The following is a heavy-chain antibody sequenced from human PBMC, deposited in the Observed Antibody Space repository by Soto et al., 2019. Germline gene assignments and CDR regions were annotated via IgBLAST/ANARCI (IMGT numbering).Heavy chain of an antibody. D-gene: IGHD1-7*01. V-gene: IGHV4-59*01. CDR3: ARDQTGTTSSFDSDASEI. J-gene: IGHJ3*02. CDR1: GGSISSYY. Sequence: PSETLSLTCTVSGGSISSYYWSWIRQPPGKGLEWIGYIYYSGSTNYNPSLKSRVTISVDTSKNQFSLKLSSVTAADTAVYYCARDQTGTTSSFDSDASEIWGQGTMVTVSS. CDR2: IYYSGST.